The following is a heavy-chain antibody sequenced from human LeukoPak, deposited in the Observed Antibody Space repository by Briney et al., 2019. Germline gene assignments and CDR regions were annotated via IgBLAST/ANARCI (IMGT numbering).Heavy chain of an antibody. V-gene: IGHV3-48*04. J-gene: IGHJ4*02. Sequence: GGSLRLSCAASGFTFSSYAMHWVRQAPGKGLERISYISSSSSTIYYADSVKGRFTIPRDNAKNSLYLQMNSLRAEDTAVYYCAREGGSGWYYFDYWGQGTLVTVSS. CDR1: GFTFSSYA. D-gene: IGHD6-19*01. CDR2: ISSSSSTI. CDR3: AREGGSGWYYFDY.